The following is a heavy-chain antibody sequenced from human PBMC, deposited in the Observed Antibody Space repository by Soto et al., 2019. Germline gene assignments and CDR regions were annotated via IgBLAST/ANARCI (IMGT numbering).Heavy chain of an antibody. CDR3: ARDSGRYCISTSCYSNWFDP. J-gene: IGHJ5*02. CDR1: GGSVSSGSYY. V-gene: IGHV4-61*01. D-gene: IGHD2-2*01. Sequence: QVQLQESGRGLVKPSETLSLTCTVSGGSVSSGSYYWSWIRQPPGKGLEWVEYIYYSGSTNYNPSLRSLVTITVDTSKNQFSLKLSSVTAADTAVYYCARDSGRYCISTSCYSNWFDPWGQGTLVTVSS. CDR2: IYYSGST.